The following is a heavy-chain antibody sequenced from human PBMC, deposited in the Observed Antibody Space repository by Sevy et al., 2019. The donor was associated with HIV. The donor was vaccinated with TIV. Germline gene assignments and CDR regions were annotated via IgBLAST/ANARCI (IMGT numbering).Heavy chain of an antibody. CDR2: IIPIFGTA. CDR3: ARVGDDCSSTSCPMVY. V-gene: IGHV1-69*13. CDR1: GGTFSSYA. J-gene: IGHJ4*02. D-gene: IGHD2-2*01. Sequence: ASVKVSCKASGGTFSSYAISWVRQAPGQGLEWMGGIIPIFGTANYAQTFQGRVTITADESTSTAYMELSSLRSEDTAVYYCARVGDDCSSTSCPMVYWGQGTLVTVSS.